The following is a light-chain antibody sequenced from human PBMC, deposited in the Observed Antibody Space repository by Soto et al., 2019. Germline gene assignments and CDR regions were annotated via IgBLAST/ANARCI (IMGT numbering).Light chain of an antibody. Sequence: QSVLTQPRSVSGSPGQSVTISCTGTSSDVGDYNYVSWYQQHPGKAPKLLIYAVNMRPSVVPDRFSGSKSGNTASLTISGLQAEDDADYSCCSYAGSYTWVFGGGTKLTVL. CDR1: SSDVGDYNY. CDR2: AVN. CDR3: CSYAGSYTWV. V-gene: IGLV2-11*01. J-gene: IGLJ3*02.